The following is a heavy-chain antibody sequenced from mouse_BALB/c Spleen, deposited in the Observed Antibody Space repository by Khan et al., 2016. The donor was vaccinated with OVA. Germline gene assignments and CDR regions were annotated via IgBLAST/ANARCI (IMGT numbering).Heavy chain of an antibody. V-gene: IGHV3-2*02. CDR1: GYSITSDYA. CDR2: ISYSDTT. Sequence: VQLKQSGPGLVKPSQSLSLTCTVTGYSITSDYAWNWIRQFPGNKLEWMGYISYSDTTTYNPSLKSRISITRDTSKNQFFLHLNSVTTEDTPTYYFASDLDLSYPWDYWGQGTSATVPS. CDR3: ASDLDLSYPWDY. J-gene: IGHJ4*01.